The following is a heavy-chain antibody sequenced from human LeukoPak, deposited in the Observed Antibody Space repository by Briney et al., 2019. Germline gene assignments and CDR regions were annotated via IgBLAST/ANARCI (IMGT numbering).Heavy chain of an antibody. CDR2: ISSSSSTI. D-gene: IGHD6-13*01. CDR1: GFTFSTYS. CDR3: AKDDVAAAGIWDY. J-gene: IGHJ4*02. Sequence: PGGSLRLSCAASGFTFSTYSMNWVRQAPGKGLEWVSYISSSSSTIYYADSVKGRFTISRDNAKNSLYLQMNSLRAEDTAVYYCAKDDVAAAGIWDYWGQGTLVTVSS. V-gene: IGHV3-48*01.